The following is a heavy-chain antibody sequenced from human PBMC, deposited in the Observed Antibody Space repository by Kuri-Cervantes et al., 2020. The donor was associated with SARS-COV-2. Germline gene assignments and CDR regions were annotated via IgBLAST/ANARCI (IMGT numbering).Heavy chain of an antibody. D-gene: IGHD3-3*01. CDR2: ISYDGNNK. J-gene: IGHJ3*02. CDR3: ARAHTFLEWSSDAFGI. Sequence: GGSLRLSCAASGFTLRGYAMHWVRQAPGKGLEWVTVISYDGNNKYYADSVKGRFTISRDNSKNTLYLQMNSLRAEDRALYYCARAHTFLEWSSDAFGIWGQGTMVTVSS. CDR1: GFTLRGYA. V-gene: IGHV3-30-3*01.